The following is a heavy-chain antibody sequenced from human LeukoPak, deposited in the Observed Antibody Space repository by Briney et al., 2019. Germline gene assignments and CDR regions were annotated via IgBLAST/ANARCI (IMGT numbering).Heavy chain of an antibody. Sequence: PSETLSLTCAVSGGSISSSNWWSWVRQPPGKGLEWIGEIYHSGSTNYNPSLKSRVTISVDTSKNQFSLKLSSATAADTAVYYCARFGVSNSAFDIWGQGTMVAVSS. CDR3: ARFGVSNSAFDI. CDR1: GGSISSSNW. CDR2: IYHSGST. V-gene: IGHV4-4*02. D-gene: IGHD3-10*01. J-gene: IGHJ3*02.